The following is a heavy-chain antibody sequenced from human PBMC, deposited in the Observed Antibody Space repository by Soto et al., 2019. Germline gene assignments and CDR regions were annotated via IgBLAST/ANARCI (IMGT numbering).Heavy chain of an antibody. CDR1: GFTFSNYN. Sequence: EVQLVESGGGQVKPGESLRLSCAASGFTFSNYNINWVRQAPGKGLEWVSSIRSRSIDMYYADSVKGRFTISRDDAKNSLSLQMNGLRAEDTAVYFCVRESYPAKAFDIWGQGTMVIVSS. J-gene: IGHJ3*02. V-gene: IGHV3-21*01. CDR2: IRSRSIDM. CDR3: VRESYPAKAFDI. D-gene: IGHD2-2*01.